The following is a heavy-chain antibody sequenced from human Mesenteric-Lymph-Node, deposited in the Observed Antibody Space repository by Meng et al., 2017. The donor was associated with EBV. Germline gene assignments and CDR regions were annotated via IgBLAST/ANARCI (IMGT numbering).Heavy chain of an antibody. CDR1: GGSVSSGSYY. J-gene: IGHJ4*02. CDR3: ARDSGITVTNSFDY. V-gene: IGHV4-61*01. CDR2: IYRTGST. Sequence: QVQRREAGPGLVKPSETLYLTCSVSGGSVSSGSYYWSWIRQPPGKGLEWIGYIYRTGSTDYNPSLNSRVSISIDTSKNQFSLRLTSVTAADTAVYYCARDSGITVTNSFDYWGQGALVTVSS. D-gene: IGHD1-20*01.